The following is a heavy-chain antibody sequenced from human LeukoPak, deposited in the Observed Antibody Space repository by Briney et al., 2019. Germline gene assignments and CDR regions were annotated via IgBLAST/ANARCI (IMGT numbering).Heavy chain of an antibody. Sequence: GGSLRLSCAASGFTFSSYLMSWVRQAPGKGLEWVSTVNADGGNTYYADSVKGRFTISRDNSKSTLILQMNSLRVEDTALYYCTKRVKYGGTWDHFADWGQGTLVTVSS. CDR2: VNADGGNT. J-gene: IGHJ4*02. D-gene: IGHD1-26*01. CDR1: GFTFSSYL. V-gene: IGHV3-23*01. CDR3: TKRVKYGGTWDHFAD.